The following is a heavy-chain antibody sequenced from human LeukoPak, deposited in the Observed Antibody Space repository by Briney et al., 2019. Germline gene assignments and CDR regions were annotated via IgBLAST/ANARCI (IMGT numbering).Heavy chain of an antibody. CDR1: GFTFTTYS. CDR3: ARDYTGGWNDY. J-gene: IGHJ4*02. D-gene: IGHD7-27*01. CDR2: ISSSSRYI. V-gene: IGHV3-21*01. Sequence: GGSLRLSCAASGFTFTTYSLNWVRQAPGKGLEWVSSISSSSRYIYYADSVKGRFTISRDNAKNSLYLQMNSLRAEDTAVYYCARDYTGGWNDYWGQGTLVTVSS.